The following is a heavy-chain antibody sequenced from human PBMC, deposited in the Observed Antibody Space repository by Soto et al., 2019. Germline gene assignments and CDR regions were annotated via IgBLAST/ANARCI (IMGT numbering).Heavy chain of an antibody. CDR2: ISSSSSYT. V-gene: IGHV3-11*05. J-gene: IGHJ4*02. D-gene: IGHD5-12*01. Sequence: QVQLVESGGGLVKPGGSLRLSCAASGFTFSDYYMSWIRQAPGKGLEWVSYISSSSSYTNYADSVKGRFTISRDNAKNSLYLPMNSLRAEDSAVYYCARDQHRYSGYDYVDYRGQGTLVTVSS. CDR1: GFTFSDYY. CDR3: ARDQHRYSGYDYVDY.